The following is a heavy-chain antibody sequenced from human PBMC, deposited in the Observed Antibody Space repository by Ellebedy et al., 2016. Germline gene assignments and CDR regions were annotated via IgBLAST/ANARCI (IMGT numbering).Heavy chain of an antibody. CDR3: ASPGGRSGSPPADY. D-gene: IGHD1-26*01. CDR2: INHSGST. CDR1: GGSFSGYY. Sequence: SETLSLXXAVYGGSFSGYYWSWIRQPPGKGLEWIGEINHSGSTNYNPSLKSRVTISVDTSKNQFSLKLSSVTAADTAVYYCASPGGRSGSPPADYWGQGTLVTVSS. V-gene: IGHV4-34*01. J-gene: IGHJ4*02.